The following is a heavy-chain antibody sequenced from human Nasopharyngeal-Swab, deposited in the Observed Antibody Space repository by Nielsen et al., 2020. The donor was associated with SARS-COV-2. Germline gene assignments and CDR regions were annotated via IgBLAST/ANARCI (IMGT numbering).Heavy chain of an antibody. CDR3: AREDLPSYYYDSSGYYEGNYGMDV. J-gene: IGHJ6*02. D-gene: IGHD3-22*01. V-gene: IGHV3-30*04. CDR1: GFTFSSYA. Sequence: GGSLRLSCAASGFTFSSYAMHWVRQAPGKGLEWVAVISYDGSNKYYADSVKGRFTISRDNSKNTPYLQMNSLRAEDTAVYYCAREDLPSYYYDSSGYYEGNYGMDVWGQGTTVTVSS. CDR2: ISYDGSNK.